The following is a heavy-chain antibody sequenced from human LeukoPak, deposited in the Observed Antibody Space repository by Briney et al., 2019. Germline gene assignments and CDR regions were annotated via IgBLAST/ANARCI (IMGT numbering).Heavy chain of an antibody. V-gene: IGHV1-46*01. D-gene: IGHD5-24*01. CDR1: GYTFTRHY. J-gene: IGHJ5*02. Sequence: ASVKASCKSSGYTFTRHYLHWVRQAPGQGLGRGGLSNPTGTSSWSAQKFQGRVTLTRDMSTSTDYMALSSLRSEDTALYYCARDNSLQDMAWWFDPWGQGTLVIVSS. CDR2: SNPTGTSS. CDR3: ARDNSLQDMAWWFDP.